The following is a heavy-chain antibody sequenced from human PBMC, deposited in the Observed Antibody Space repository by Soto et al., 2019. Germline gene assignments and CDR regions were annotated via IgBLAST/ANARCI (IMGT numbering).Heavy chain of an antibody. Sequence: PSETLSLTCAVYGGSFSGYFWSWIRQPPGKGLEWIGEINHSGSTNYNPSLKSRVTISVDTSKNQFSLKLSSVTAADTAVYYCARSDCSTSCYDWFDPWGQGTLVTVSS. CDR3: ARSDCSTSCYDWFDP. J-gene: IGHJ5*02. CDR2: INHSGST. CDR1: GGSFSGYF. V-gene: IGHV4-34*01. D-gene: IGHD2-2*01.